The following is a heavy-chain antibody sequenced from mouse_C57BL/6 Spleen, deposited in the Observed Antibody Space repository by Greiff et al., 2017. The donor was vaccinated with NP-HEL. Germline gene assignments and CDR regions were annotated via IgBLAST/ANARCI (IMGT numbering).Heavy chain of an antibody. D-gene: IGHD3-2*02. Sequence: EVKLMESGGGLVKPGGSLKLSCAASGFTFSDYGMHRVRQAPEKGLEWVAYISSGSSTIYYADTVKGRFTISRDNAKNTLFLQMTSLRSEDTAMYYCARGAAQANFDYWGQGTTLTVSS. CDR2: ISSGSSTI. V-gene: IGHV5-17*01. J-gene: IGHJ2*01. CDR1: GFTFSDYG. CDR3: ARGAAQANFDY.